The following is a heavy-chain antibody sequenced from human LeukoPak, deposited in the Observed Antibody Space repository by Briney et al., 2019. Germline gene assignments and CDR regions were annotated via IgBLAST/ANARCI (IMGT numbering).Heavy chain of an antibody. CDR1: GYTLTELS. D-gene: IGHD2-2*01. V-gene: IGHV1-24*01. Sequence: ASVKVSCKVSGYTLTELSMHWVRQAPGKGLEWMGGFDPEDGETIYAQKFQGRVTMTEDTSTDTAYMELSSLRSEDTAVYYCATTGYCSSTSCSNWFDPWGQGTLVTISS. CDR3: ATTGYCSSTSCSNWFDP. J-gene: IGHJ5*02. CDR2: FDPEDGET.